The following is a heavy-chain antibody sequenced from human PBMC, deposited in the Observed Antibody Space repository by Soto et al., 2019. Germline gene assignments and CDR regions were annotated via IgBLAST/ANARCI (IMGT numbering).Heavy chain of an antibody. V-gene: IGHV1-24*01. Sequence: ASVKVSCKVSGYTLTELSMHWVRQAPGKGLAWMGGFDPEDGETIYAQKFQGRVTMTEDTSTDTAYMELSSLRSEDTAVYYCATEKGQWLVHQYGMDVWGQGTTVTVSS. CDR3: ATEKGQWLVHQYGMDV. D-gene: IGHD6-19*01. CDR1: GYTLTELS. CDR2: FDPEDGET. J-gene: IGHJ6*02.